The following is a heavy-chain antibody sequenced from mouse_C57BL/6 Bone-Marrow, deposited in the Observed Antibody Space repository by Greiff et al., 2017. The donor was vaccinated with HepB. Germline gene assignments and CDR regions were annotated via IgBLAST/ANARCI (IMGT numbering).Heavy chain of an antibody. J-gene: IGHJ4*01. CDR3: ARRGRQLGYYAMDY. V-gene: IGHV1-47*01. Sequence: VKLQESGAELVKPGASVKMSCKASGYTFTTYPIEWMKQNHGKSLEWIGNFHPYNDDTKYNEKFKGKATLTVEKSSSTVYLELSRLTSDDSAVYYCARRGRQLGYYAMDYWGQGTSVTVSS. CDR1: GYTFTTYP. D-gene: IGHD3-2*01. CDR2: FHPYNDDT.